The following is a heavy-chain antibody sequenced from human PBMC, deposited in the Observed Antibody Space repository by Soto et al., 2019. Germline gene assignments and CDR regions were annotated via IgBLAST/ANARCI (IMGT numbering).Heavy chain of an antibody. Sequence: ALGKVSGKASGFTVPDHDINWVRQAPGQGLEWMGWMNPNTGNTRYAHHFQGRLVMTRDTSISTDFMEPSSLRSEDTALYYCARWVLAKVIDVWG. D-gene: IGHD5-12*01. V-gene: IGHV1-8*01. J-gene: IGHJ6*02. CDR3: ARWVLAKVIDV. CDR1: GFTVPDHD. CDR2: MNPNTGNT.